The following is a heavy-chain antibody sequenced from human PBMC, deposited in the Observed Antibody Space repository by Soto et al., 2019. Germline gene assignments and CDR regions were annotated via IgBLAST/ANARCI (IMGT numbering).Heavy chain of an antibody. D-gene: IGHD2-15*01. V-gene: IGHV4-59*01. CDR3: ARVTCSGGTCYFDY. CDR1: GGSISNYY. J-gene: IGHJ4*02. CDR2: IYYSGST. Sequence: PSETLSLTCTVSGGSISNYYWSWIRQPPGKGLKWIGYIYYSGSTNYNPSLKSRVTISLDTPKSQFSLKLSSVTAADTAVYYCARVTCSGGTCYFDYWGQGTLVTVSS.